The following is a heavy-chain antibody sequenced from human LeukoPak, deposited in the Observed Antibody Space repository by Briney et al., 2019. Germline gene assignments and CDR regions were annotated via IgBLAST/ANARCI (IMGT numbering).Heavy chain of an antibody. V-gene: IGHV3-11*01. J-gene: IGHJ4*02. CDR3: ARETVAGTFDY. Sequence: GGSLRLSCAASGFTFSEYYMSWIRQAPGKGLEWVSDISSTADIVSYADFVLGRFTISRDNGDDSLSLQLNNLRAEDTAAYYCARETVAGTFDYWSQGTLVTVSS. CDR2: ISSTADIV. CDR1: GFTFSEYY. D-gene: IGHD6-19*01.